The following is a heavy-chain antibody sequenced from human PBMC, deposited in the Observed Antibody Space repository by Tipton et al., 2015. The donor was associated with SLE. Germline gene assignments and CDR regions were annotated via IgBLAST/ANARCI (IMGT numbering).Heavy chain of an antibody. CDR1: GGSISSSGYD. V-gene: IGHV4-39*07. J-gene: IGHJ4*02. D-gene: IGHD3-3*01. Sequence: TLSLTCTVSGGSISSSGYDWGWIRQPPGKGLEWIGSFYHSGSTYYNPSLKSRVTISVDTSKNQFSLKLSSVTAADTAVYYCARSPRGGGYYPYYFDYWGQGTLVTVSS. CDR3: ARSPRGGGYYPYYFDY. CDR2: FYHSGST.